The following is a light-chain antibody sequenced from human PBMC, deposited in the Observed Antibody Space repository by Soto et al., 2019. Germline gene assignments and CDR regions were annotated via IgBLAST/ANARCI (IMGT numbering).Light chain of an antibody. CDR1: SSDVGGYNY. CDR2: EVS. J-gene: IGLJ1*01. Sequence: QSVLTQPPSASGSPGQSVTISCTGTSSDVGGYNYVSWYQQHPGKAPKLMIYEVSERPSGVPDRFSGSKSSNTASLTVSGLQAEDEPDYYCSSYAGSNNFVFGTGTKVNVL. CDR3: SSYAGSNNFV. V-gene: IGLV2-8*01.